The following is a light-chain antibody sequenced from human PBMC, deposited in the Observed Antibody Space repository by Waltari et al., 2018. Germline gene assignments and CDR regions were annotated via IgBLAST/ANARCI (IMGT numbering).Light chain of an antibody. V-gene: IGKV3-15*01. CDR1: PSVSSN. CDR2: GAS. CDR3: QHYNNRPLT. Sequence: EIVMTQAPVTLSVSPGERATLFCRAIPSVSSNLAWYQQKPGRGPRLLIYGASIRATGIPARFTGSGSGTEFTLTISRLQSEDFAVYFCQHYNNRPLTFGGGTKVEI. J-gene: IGKJ4*01.